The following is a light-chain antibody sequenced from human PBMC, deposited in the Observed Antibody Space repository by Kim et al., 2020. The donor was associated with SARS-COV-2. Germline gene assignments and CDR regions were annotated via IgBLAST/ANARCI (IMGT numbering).Light chain of an antibody. J-gene: IGKJ2*01. CDR3: QQYAVSPST. CDR1: QSVTQNF. Sequence: LSTGESATLSCRARQSVTQNFVGWFQQRPGQAPRLLISSAVNRATGIPDRFSGSGSGTDFILTISRLEPEDFAVYYCQQYAVSPSTFGQGTKLEI. CDR2: SAV. V-gene: IGKV3-20*01.